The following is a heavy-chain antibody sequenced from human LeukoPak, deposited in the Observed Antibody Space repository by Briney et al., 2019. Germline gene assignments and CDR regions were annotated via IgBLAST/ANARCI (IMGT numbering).Heavy chain of an antibody. D-gene: IGHD3-10*01. CDR3: AKDRYYYGSGSYHSSNWFDP. CDR1: GFTFSSYA. J-gene: IGHJ5*02. Sequence: GGSLRLSCAASGFTFSSYAMSWARPAPGKGLEWVSAISGSGGSTYYADSVKGRFTISRDNSKNTLYLQMNSLRAEDTAVYYCAKDRYYYGSGSYHSSNWFDPWGQGTLVTVSS. V-gene: IGHV3-23*01. CDR2: ISGSGGST.